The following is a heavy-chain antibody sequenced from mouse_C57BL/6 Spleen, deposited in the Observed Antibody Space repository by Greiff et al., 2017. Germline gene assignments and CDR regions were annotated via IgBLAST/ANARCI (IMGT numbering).Heavy chain of an antibody. J-gene: IGHJ2*01. V-gene: IGHV3-6*01. CDR2: ISYDGSN. Sequence: EVQLQESGPGLVKPSQSLSLTCSVTGYSITSGYYWNWIRQFPGNKLEWMGYISYDGSNNYNPSLKNRISITRDTSKNQFFLKLNSVTTEDTATYYCARYGNYVGDYWGQGTTLTVSS. CDR1: GYSITSGYY. D-gene: IGHD2-10*02. CDR3: ARYGNYVGDY.